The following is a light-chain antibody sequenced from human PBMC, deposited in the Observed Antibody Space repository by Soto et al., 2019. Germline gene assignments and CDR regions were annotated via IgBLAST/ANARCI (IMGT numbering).Light chain of an antibody. Sequence: QSVLTQPPSASGTPGQRVTISCSGSSSNIGSNTVNWYQQLPGTAPKLLIYSNNQRPSGVPDRFSGSKSGTSASLAISGLQSEDEADYYCAAWDDSLNGPVFGXGTKLTVL. CDR1: SSNIGSNT. CDR2: SNN. V-gene: IGLV1-44*01. J-gene: IGLJ2*01. CDR3: AAWDDSLNGPV.